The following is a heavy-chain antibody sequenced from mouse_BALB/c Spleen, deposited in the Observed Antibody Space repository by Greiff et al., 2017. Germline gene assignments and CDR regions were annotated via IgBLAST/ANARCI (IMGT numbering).Heavy chain of an antibody. CDR2: IDPENGDT. Sequence: VQLQQSGAELVRSGASVKLSCTASGFNIKDYYMHWVKQRPEQGLEWIGWIDPENGDTEYAPKFQGKATMTADTSSNTAYLQLSSLTSEDTAVYYCNAGWDDAMDYWGQGTSVTVSP. D-gene: IGHD4-1*01. V-gene: IGHV14-4*02. CDR3: NAGWDDAMDY. J-gene: IGHJ4*01. CDR1: GFNIKDYY.